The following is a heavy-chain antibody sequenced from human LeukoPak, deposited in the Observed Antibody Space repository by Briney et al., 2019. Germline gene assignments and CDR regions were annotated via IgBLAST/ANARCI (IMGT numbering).Heavy chain of an antibody. Sequence: GGSLRLSCDASGFTFSIYAMSWVRQGTGKGLEWVSSITSSGEATYYADSVKGRFTISRDNSRYTLYLQMNSLRAEDTAVYYCAKAVRSMVTGGGYFDSWGQGTLVTVSS. CDR1: GFTFSIYA. J-gene: IGHJ4*02. V-gene: IGHV3-23*01. CDR3: AKAVRSMVTGGGYFDS. CDR2: ITSSGEAT. D-gene: IGHD3-10*01.